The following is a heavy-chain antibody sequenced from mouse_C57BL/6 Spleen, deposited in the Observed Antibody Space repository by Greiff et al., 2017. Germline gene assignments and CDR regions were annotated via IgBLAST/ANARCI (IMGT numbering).Heavy chain of an antibody. D-gene: IGHD1-1*01. Sequence: EVQVVESGGGLVQPGGSLSLSCAASGFTFTDYYMSWVRQPPGKALEWLGFIRNKANGYTTEYSASVKGRFTISRDNSQSILYLQMNALRAEDSATYYCARSTVVEDYYAMDYWGQGTSVTVSS. CDR2: IRNKANGYTT. CDR1: GFTFTDYY. J-gene: IGHJ4*01. V-gene: IGHV7-3*01. CDR3: ARSTVVEDYYAMDY.